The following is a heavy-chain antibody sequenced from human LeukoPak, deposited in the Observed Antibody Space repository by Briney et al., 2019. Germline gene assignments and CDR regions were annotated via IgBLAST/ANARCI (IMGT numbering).Heavy chain of an antibody. J-gene: IGHJ6*03. Sequence: GSSVKVSCKASGGTFSSYAISRVRQAPGQGLEWMGGIIPVFGTANYAQKFQGRVTITADESTSTAYMELSSLRSEDTAVYYCASGPMVYGQYYYYYMDVWGKGTTVTVSS. D-gene: IGHD5/OR15-5a*01. CDR3: ASGPMVYGQYYYYYMDV. CDR1: GGTFSSYA. CDR2: IIPVFGTA. V-gene: IGHV1-69*01.